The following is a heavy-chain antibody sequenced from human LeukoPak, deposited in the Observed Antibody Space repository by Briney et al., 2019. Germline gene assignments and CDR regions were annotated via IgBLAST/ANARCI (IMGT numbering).Heavy chain of an antibody. CDR3: ARDPTGAAGFDY. CDR1: GFTSDSYS. CDR2: IGSSSYYI. Sequence: GGSLRLSCAASGFTSDSYSMNWVRQSPGKGLEWVAYIGSSSYYIYYADSVKGRFTISRDNAKNSLYLQMNSLRAEDTAVYYCARDPTGAAGFDYWGQGTLVTVSS. V-gene: IGHV3-21*01. D-gene: IGHD6-13*01. J-gene: IGHJ4*02.